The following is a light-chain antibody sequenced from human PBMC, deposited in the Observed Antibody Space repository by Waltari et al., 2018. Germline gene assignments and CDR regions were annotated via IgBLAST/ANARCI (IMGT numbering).Light chain of an antibody. CDR2: GAS. J-gene: IGKJ4*01. V-gene: IGKV3-20*01. CDR3: HQYGSSWRT. Sequence: VLTQSPGTLSLSPGEGATLSCRASQRISDNSLPWFQQKPGQAPRLLIYGASSRATGVPDRFSGSGSGTDFTLTISRLEPEDFVVYYCHQYGSSWRTFGGGTKVEIK. CDR1: QRISDNS.